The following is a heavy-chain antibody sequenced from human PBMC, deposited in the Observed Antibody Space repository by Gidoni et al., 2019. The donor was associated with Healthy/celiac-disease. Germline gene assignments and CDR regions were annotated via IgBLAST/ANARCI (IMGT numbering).Heavy chain of an antibody. J-gene: IGHJ4*02. CDR3: AKDSTDYGGNCDY. Sequence: EVPLLDSGGGLVQPGGSLRLSCAASGFTFSSYAMSWVRQAPGKGLEWVSAISGSGGSTYYADSVKGRFTISRDNSKNTLYLQMNSLRAEDTAVYYCAKDSTDYGGNCDYWGQGTLVTVSS. D-gene: IGHD4-17*01. CDR2: ISGSGGST. CDR1: GFTFSSYA. V-gene: IGHV3-23*01.